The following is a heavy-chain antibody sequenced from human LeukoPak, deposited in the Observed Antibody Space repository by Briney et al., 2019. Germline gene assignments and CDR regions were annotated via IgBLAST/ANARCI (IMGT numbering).Heavy chain of an antibody. D-gene: IGHD3-10*01. CDR1: GGSFSGYY. Sequence: PSETLSLTCAVYGGSFSGYYWRWLRQPPGKGLEGIGEINHSGSTNYNPSLKRRVTISVDKSKKQFFLKQRSVTAADTAVYYCARRAGYYGSGSYYKEEGYYYYYYYMDVWGKGTTVTVSS. J-gene: IGHJ6*03. CDR3: ARRAGYYGSGSYYKEEGYYYYYYYMDV. CDR2: INHSGST. V-gene: IGHV4-34*01.